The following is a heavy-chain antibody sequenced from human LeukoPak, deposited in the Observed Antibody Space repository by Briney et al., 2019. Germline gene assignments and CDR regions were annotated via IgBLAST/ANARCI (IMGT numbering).Heavy chain of an antibody. J-gene: IGHJ5*02. CDR2: ISAYNGNT. V-gene: IGHV1-18*01. CDR1: GYTFTCYG. D-gene: IGHD2-2*01. Sequence: ASVKVSCKASGYTFTCYGISWVRQAPGQGLEWMGWISAYNGNTNYAQKLQGRVTMTTDTSTSTAYMELRSLRSDDTAVYYCARLPPLVVQAAAAFVFDPWGQGTLVTVSS. CDR3: ARLPPLVVQAAAAFVFDP.